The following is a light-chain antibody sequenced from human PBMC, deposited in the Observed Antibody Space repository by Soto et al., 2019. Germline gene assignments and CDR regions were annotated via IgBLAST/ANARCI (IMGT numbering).Light chain of an antibody. Sequence: DIQMTQSPSSLSASVGDRVTITCRASQDISNYLAWYQQKPGKGPNLLIEGAVTLQSGVPPRFSGRGSGTEFTLTISGLQPEDVATYYCQKYNTAPWTFGQGTKVEIK. J-gene: IGKJ1*01. V-gene: IGKV1-27*01. CDR3: QKYNTAPWT. CDR1: QDISNY. CDR2: GAV.